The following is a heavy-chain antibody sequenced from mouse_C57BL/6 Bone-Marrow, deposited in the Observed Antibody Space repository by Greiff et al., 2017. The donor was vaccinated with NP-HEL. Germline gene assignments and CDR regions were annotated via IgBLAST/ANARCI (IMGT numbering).Heavy chain of an antibody. V-gene: IGHV5-6*02. J-gene: IGHJ2*01. CDR2: ISSGGSYT. CDR3: AGGRVFDY. CDR1: GFTFSSYG. Sequence: DVKLVESGGDLVKPGGSLKLSCAASGFTFSSYGMSWVRQTPDKRLEWVATISSGGSYTYYPDSVKGRFTISRDNAKNTPYLQMSSLKSEDTAMYYCAGGRVFDYWGQGTTLTVSS.